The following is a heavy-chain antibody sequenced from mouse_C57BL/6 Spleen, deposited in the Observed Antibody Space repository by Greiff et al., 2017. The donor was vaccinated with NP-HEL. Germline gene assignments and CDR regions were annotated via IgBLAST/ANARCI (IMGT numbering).Heavy chain of an antibody. J-gene: IGHJ2*01. CDR3: ARQDDGYLYYFDY. CDR1: GFTFSSYG. CDR2: ISSGGSYT. Sequence: EVQVVESGGDLVKPGGSLKLSCAASGFTFSSYGMSWVRQTPDKRLEWVATISSGGSYTYYPDSVKGRFTISRDNAKNTLYLQMSSLKSEDTAMYYCARQDDGYLYYFDYWGQGTTLTVSS. V-gene: IGHV5-6*01. D-gene: IGHD2-3*01.